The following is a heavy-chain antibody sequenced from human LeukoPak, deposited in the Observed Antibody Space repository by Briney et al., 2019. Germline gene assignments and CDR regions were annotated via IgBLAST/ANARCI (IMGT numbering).Heavy chain of an antibody. CDR1: GFTVSSNY. D-gene: IGHD3-16*01. CDR3: ARRGDIDY. CDR2: IDTSSYPL. Sequence: GGSLRLSCAASGFTVSSNYMSWIRQAPGKGLEWVSYIDTSSYPLYYADSVKGRFTISRDNAKNSLYLQMNSLRAEDTAVYYCARRGDIDYWGQGTLVTVSS. J-gene: IGHJ4*02. V-gene: IGHV3-11*01.